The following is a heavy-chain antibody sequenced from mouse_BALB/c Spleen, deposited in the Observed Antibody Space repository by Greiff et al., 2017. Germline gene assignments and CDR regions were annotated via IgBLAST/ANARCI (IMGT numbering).Heavy chain of an antibody. CDR1: GFTFSSYT. CDR2: ISSGGSYT. Sequence: EVKLMESGGGLVKPGGSLKLSCAASGFTFSSYTMSWVRQTPEKRLEWVATISSGGSYTYYPDSVKGRFTISRDNAKNTLYLQMSSLKSEDTAMYYCTRGQGGEWFAYWGQGTLVTVSA. J-gene: IGHJ3*01. CDR3: TRGQGGEWFAY. V-gene: IGHV5-6-4*01.